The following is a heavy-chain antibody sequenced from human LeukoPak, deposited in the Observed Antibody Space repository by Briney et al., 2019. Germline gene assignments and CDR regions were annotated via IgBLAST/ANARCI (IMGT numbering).Heavy chain of an antibody. J-gene: IGHJ4*02. V-gene: IGHV3-20*04. CDR1: GFTFDDSV. CDR3: ARGWGHSGSYDY. Sequence: RPGGSLRLSCAASGFTFDDSVMSWVRQAPGKGLEWVSSINWNGGSTGYADSVKGRFTISRDNAKNSLYLQMNSLRAEDTALYYCARGWGHSGSYDYWGQGTLVTVSS. D-gene: IGHD3-10*01. CDR2: INWNGGST.